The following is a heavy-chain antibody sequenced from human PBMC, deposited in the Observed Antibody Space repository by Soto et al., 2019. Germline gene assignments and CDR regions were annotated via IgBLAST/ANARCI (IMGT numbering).Heavy chain of an antibody. CDR1: GFTFGAPG. D-gene: IGHD3-9*01. V-gene: IGHV3-73*02. CDR3: SRDDSDWFFN. J-gene: IGHJ4*02. Sequence: EVQLVESGGGLVQPGGSLKLSGAASGFTFGAPGLQWVRPASGKGLEWLGRIGSKGETYATAYAASVKGRLTISRDDSKNTAYLQMNSLQSEDTAVYYCSRDDSDWFFNWGRGTLVTVSS. CDR2: IGSKGETYAT.